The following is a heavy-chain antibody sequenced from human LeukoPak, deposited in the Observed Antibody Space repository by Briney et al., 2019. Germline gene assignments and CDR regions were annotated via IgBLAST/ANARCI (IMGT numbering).Heavy chain of an antibody. D-gene: IGHD1-26*01. CDR3: ARVMGSGSPFDY. Sequence: GGSLRLSCAASGFTFTDYYMSWIRQAPGKGLEWVSYISSSGSSMKYADSVKGRFTISRDNAKNSLYLQMNSLRAEDTALYYCARVMGSGSPFDYWGQGTLVTVSS. CDR1: GFTFTDYY. CDR2: ISSSGSSM. J-gene: IGHJ4*02. V-gene: IGHV3-11*01.